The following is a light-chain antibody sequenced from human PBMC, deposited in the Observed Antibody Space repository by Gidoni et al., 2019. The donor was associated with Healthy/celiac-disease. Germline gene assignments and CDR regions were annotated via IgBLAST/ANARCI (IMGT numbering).Light chain of an antibody. J-gene: IGKJ1*01. CDR2: CAS. Sequence: EIVVTQSPATLSVSPGERATLSCRASQSVSSNFARYQQKPGQARRLLIQCASTRATGIPARLSGSGSGTAFTLTISSLQSEAFALYYCQQYNNWPRTFGPGTKVEIK. CDR1: QSVSSN. V-gene: IGKV3-15*01. CDR3: QQYNNWPRT.